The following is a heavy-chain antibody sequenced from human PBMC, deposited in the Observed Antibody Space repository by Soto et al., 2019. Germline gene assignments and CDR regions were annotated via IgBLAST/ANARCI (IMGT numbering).Heavy chain of an antibody. D-gene: IGHD1-26*01. CDR3: ARERELYSR. J-gene: IGHJ4*02. Sequence: VGSLRLSCAASGFTFSNYWMSWVRQAPGKGLEWVANIKEDGSEKYYVDSVKGRFTISRDNAKNSLYLQMNSLRAEDTALYYCARERELYSRWGQGTQVTVSS. V-gene: IGHV3-7*01. CDR2: IKEDGSEK. CDR1: GFTFSNYW.